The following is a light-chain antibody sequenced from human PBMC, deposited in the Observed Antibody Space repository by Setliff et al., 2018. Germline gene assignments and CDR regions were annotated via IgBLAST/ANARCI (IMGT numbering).Light chain of an antibody. CDR3: QSYDSSLSARDV. CDR1: SSNIGAGYD. V-gene: IGLV1-40*01. CDR2: GNS. Sequence: QSVLTQPPSVSGAPGQRVTISCPGSSSNIGAGYDVPWYQQLPGTAPKLLIYGNSNRPSGVPDRFSGSMSGTSASLAITGLQAEDEADYYCQSYDSSLSARDVVGTGTKVTV. J-gene: IGLJ1*01.